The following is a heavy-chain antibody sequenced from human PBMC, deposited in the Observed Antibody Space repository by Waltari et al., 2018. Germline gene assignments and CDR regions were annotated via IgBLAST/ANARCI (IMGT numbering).Heavy chain of an antibody. V-gene: IGHV4-34*01. D-gene: IGHD3-22*01. Sequence: QVQLQQWGAGLLKPSETLSLTCAVYGGSFSGYYWSWIRQPPGKGLEWIGEINHSGSTNNNRSIKSRVTISVDTSKNQFSLKLSSVTAADTAVYYCARGGSRRTYYYDSSGYSSFDYWGQGTLVTVSS. CDR1: GGSFSGYY. J-gene: IGHJ4*02. CDR2: INHSGST. CDR3: ARGGSRRTYYYDSSGYSSFDY.